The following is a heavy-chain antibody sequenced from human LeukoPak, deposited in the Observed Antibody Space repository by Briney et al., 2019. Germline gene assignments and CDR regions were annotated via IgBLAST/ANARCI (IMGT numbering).Heavy chain of an antibody. D-gene: IGHD2-2*01. V-gene: IGHV3-48*01. CDR2: ISSSSSTI. CDR3: ARSIVVVPGTFDY. Sequence: GGSLRLSCAASGFTFSSYSMNWVRQAPGKGLEWVSYISSSSSTIYYADSVKGRFTISRDNAKNSLYLQMNSLRAEDTAVYYCARSIVVVPGTFDYWGQGTLVTVSS. CDR1: GFTFSSYS. J-gene: IGHJ4*02.